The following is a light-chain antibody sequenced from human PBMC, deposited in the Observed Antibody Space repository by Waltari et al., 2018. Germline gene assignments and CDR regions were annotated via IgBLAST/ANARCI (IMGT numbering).Light chain of an antibody. CDR1: QSLTKRY. J-gene: IGKJ2*01. V-gene: IGKV3-20*01. Sequence: VLTQSPGTLSLSPGERATLPCRASQSLTKRYLAWYQQKPGHAPRLLIYGASSRAAGIPDRFSGSGSGTDFTLTISRLEPEDFAVYYCQQYGSSVMYTFGQGTKLEIK. CDR3: QQYGSSVMYT. CDR2: GAS.